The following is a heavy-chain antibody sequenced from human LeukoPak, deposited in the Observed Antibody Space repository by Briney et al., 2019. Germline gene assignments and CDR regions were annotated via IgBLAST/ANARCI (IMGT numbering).Heavy chain of an antibody. V-gene: IGHV4-39*01. D-gene: IGHD6-19*01. CDR3: ARLASSGWSHCDY. CDR2: IFYTASTY. CDR1: GGSFSSSTYH. J-gene: IGHJ4*02. Sequence: SETLSLTCTVSGGSFSSSTYHGGRIRQPPGKGLEWIGTIFYTASTYYYNPSLKSRVTISVDTSKNQFSLKLTSVTAADTAVYYCARLASSGWSHCDYWGQGTLVTVSS.